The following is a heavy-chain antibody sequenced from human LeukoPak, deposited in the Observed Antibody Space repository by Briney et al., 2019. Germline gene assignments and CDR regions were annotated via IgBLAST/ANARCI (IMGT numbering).Heavy chain of an antibody. CDR3: ARGGKASEDY. CDR2: IYTSGST. CDR1: AASISSGSCY. J-gene: IGHJ4*02. V-gene: IGHV4-61*02. Sequence: SQTLSLTCTVSAASISSGSCYWSWIRPPAGRGLEWIGRIYTSGSTNYNPSLKSPVTISVDTYKNQFSLKLSSVTAADTAVYYCARGGKASEDYWGQGTLVTVSS. D-gene: IGHD3-16*01.